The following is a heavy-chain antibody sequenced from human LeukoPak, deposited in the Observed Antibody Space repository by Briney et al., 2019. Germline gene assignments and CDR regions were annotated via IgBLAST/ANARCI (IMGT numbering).Heavy chain of an antibody. J-gene: IGHJ4*02. V-gene: IGHV4-59*01. CDR3: ARLMTTVGGFDY. CDR1: GGSISSYY. D-gene: IGHD4-11*01. CDR2: IYYSGST. Sequence: SETLSLTCTVSGGSISSYYWSWIRQPPGKGLEWIGYIYYSGSTNYNPSLKSRVTISVDTSKNQFSLKLSSVTAADTAVYYCARLMTTVGGFDYWGQGTLVTVSS.